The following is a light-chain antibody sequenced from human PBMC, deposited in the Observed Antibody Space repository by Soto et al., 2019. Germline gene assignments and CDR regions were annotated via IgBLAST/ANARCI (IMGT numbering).Light chain of an antibody. V-gene: IGKV1-39*01. J-gene: IGKJ4*01. CDR3: QQTYSTPLT. Sequence: DIQMTQSPSSLSASVGGRVAISCRASHYISTYLNWYQQRPGKAPKLLIYAASSLQSGVPSRFGGSGSGTDFTLTISSLQPEDFATYYCQQTYSTPLTFGGGTKVEIK. CDR2: AAS. CDR1: HYISTY.